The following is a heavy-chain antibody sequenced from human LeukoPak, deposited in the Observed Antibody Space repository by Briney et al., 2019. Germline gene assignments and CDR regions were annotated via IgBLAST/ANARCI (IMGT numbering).Heavy chain of an antibody. CDR3: ARDGGLWFGEQFDP. J-gene: IGHJ5*02. D-gene: IGHD3-10*01. CDR2: IIPIFGTA. Sequence: SVKVSCKASGGTFSSYAISWVRQAPGQGLEWMGGIIPIFGTANYAQKLQGRVTMTTDTSTSTAYMELRSLRSDDTAVYYCARDGGLWFGEQFDPWGQGTLVTVSS. CDR1: GGTFSSYA. V-gene: IGHV1-69*05.